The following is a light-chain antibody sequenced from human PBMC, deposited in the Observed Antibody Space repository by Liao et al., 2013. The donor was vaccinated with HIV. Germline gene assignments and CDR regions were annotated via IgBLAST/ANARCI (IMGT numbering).Light chain of an antibody. Sequence: SYXLTQPPSVSVAPGKTARITCGGNNIGSKSVHWYQQKPGQAPXLVIYYDSDRPSGIPERFSGSNSGNTATLTISRVEAGDEADYYCQVWDSSSDHPEVVFGGGTKLTVL. V-gene: IGLV3-21*01. CDR2: YDS. J-gene: IGLJ2*01. CDR3: QVWDSSSDHPEVV. CDR1: NIGSKS.